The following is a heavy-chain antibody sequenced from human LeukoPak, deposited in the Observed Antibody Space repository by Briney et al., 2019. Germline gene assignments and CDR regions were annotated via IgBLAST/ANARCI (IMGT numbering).Heavy chain of an antibody. CDR1: GFTFRHDG. V-gene: IGHV3-33*06. CDR3: AKDAQRGFDYSNSLQN. J-gene: IGHJ1*01. CDR2: IWSDGSDK. D-gene: IGHD4-11*01. Sequence: PGGSLRLSCAASGFTFRHDGMHWVRQTPGAGLEWVAVIWSDGSDKYYAKSVKGRFTISRDNSKNSLFLQMNSLRAEDTAVYYCAKDAQRGFDYSNSLQNWGQGILVTVSS.